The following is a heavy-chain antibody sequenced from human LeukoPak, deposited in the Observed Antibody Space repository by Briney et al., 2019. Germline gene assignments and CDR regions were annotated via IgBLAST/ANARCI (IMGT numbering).Heavy chain of an antibody. CDR3: ASSPGEYSSSWVHDY. V-gene: IGHV1-69*05. CDR2: IIPIFGTA. D-gene: IGHD6-13*01. CDR1: GGTFSSYA. Sequence: SVKVSCKASGGTFSSYAISWVRQAPGQWLEWMGGIIPIFGTANYAQKFQGRVTITTDESTGTAYMELSSLRSEDTAVYYCASSPGEYSSSWVHDYWGQGTLVTVSS. J-gene: IGHJ4*02.